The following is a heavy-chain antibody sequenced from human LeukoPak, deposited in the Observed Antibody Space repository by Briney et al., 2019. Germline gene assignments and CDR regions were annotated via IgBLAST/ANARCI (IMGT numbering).Heavy chain of an antibody. D-gene: IGHD3-22*01. CDR2: INHNGST. J-gene: IGHJ2*01. CDR1: GGSFSGYY. V-gene: IGHV4-34*01. CDR3: AGVYYLLRYFDL. Sequence: SETLSLTCAVYGGSFSGYYWSWIRQPPGKGLEWIGEINHNGSTNYNPSLKSRVTISVDTSKNQFSLKLSSVTAADTAVYYCAGVYYLLRYFDLRGRGTLVTVSS.